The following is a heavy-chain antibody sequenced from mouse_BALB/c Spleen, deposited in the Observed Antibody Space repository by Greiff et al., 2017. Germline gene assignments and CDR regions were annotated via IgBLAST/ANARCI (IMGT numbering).Heavy chain of an antibody. CDR1: GFSLTSYG. CDR2: IWSGGST. Sequence: VQVVESGPGLVQPSQSLSITCTVSGFSLTSYGVHWVRQSPGKGLEWLGVIWSGGSTDYNAALKSRLSISKDNSKSQVFLKMNSLQTDDTAMYYCARSTATDAMDYWGQGTSVTVSS. J-gene: IGHJ4*01. CDR3: ARSTATDAMDY. V-gene: IGHV2-4-1*01. D-gene: IGHD1-2*01.